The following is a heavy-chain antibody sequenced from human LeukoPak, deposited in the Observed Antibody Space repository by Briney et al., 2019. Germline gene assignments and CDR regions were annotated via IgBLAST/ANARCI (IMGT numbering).Heavy chain of an antibody. V-gene: IGHV1-2*02. CDR3: ARDDDRYCSGGSCYSGVGDY. J-gene: IGHJ4*02. CDR1: GYTFTGYY. Sequence: ASVKVSCKASGYTFTGYYMHWVRQAPGQGPEWMGWINPNSGGTNYAQKFQGRVTMTRDTSISTAYMELSRLRSDDTAVYYCARDDDRYCSGGSCYSGVGDYWGQGTLVTVSS. D-gene: IGHD2-15*01. CDR2: INPNSGGT.